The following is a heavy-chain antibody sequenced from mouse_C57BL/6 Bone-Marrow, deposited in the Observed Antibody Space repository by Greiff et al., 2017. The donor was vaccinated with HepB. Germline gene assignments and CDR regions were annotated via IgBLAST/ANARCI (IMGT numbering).Heavy chain of an antibody. CDR1: GFTFSDYY. CDR2: ISNGGGST. J-gene: IGHJ4*01. Sequence: EVMLVESGGGLVQPGGSLKLSCAASGFTFSDYYMYWVRQTPEKRLEWVAYISNGGGSTYYPDTVKGRCTISRDNAKNTLYLQMSRLKSEDTAMYYCARRYARNAMDYWGQGTSVTVSS. D-gene: IGHD2-10*02. CDR3: ARRYARNAMDY. V-gene: IGHV5-12*01.